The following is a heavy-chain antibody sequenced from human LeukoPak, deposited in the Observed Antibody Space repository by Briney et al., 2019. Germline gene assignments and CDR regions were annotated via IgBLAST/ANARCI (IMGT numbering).Heavy chain of an antibody. CDR3: ARDRRYCSSTSCSHYYMDV. J-gene: IGHJ6*03. Sequence: SETLSLTCTVSGGSISSYYWSWIRQPAGKGLEWIGRIYTSGSTNYNPSLKSRVTMSVDTSNNQFSLKLSSVTAADTAVYYCARDRRYCSSTSCSHYYMDVWGKGTTVTISS. CDR2: IYTSGST. CDR1: GGSISSYY. D-gene: IGHD2-2*01. V-gene: IGHV4-4*07.